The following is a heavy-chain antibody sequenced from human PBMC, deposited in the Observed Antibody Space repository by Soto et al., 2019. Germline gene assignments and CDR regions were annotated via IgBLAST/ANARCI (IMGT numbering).Heavy chain of an antibody. Sequence: EVYLVESGGDLVQPGGSLRLSCAASGFIFSDHWMNWVRQAPGKGLEWVANIKQDGSENKYVDSVRGRFTISRDNAKNSLYLQMNHLGPEDTAVYYCAGGSGWVADKWGQGTLVTVSS. CDR1: GFIFSDHW. CDR2: IKQDGSEN. CDR3: AGGSGWVADK. V-gene: IGHV3-7*04. D-gene: IGHD3-3*01. J-gene: IGHJ4*02.